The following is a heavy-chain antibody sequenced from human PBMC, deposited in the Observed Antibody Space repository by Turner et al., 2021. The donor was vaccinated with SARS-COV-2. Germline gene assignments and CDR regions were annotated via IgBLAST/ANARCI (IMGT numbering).Heavy chain of an antibody. J-gene: IGHJ4*01. CDR3: ARVLCLRGMFDY. CDR1: GFTFSSYL. D-gene: IGHD1-26*01. CDR2: ITYDGSNK. V-gene: IGHV3-30-3*01. Sequence: VQRVEAGGGVDEPVRCMCISCDDSGFTFSSYLMHWVRQAPGKGLEWMAVITYDGSNKYYADSVKGRFTISRDNSKNTLYLQMSSLRAEDTAVYYCARVLCLRGMFDYWGQGTLVTVSS.